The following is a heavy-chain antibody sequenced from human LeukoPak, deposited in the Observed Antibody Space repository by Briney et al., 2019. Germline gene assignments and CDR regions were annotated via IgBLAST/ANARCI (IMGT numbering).Heavy chain of an antibody. CDR3: ARQTDSSGWYNFDY. CDR1: GFTFSSYA. J-gene: IGHJ4*02. Sequence: GGSLRLSCAASGFTFSSYAMSWVRQAPGKGLEWVSAISGSGGSTYYADSVKGRFTISRDNSKNTLYLQMNSLRAEDTAVYYCARQTDSSGWYNFDYWGQGTLVTVSS. V-gene: IGHV3-23*01. CDR2: ISGSGGST. D-gene: IGHD6-19*01.